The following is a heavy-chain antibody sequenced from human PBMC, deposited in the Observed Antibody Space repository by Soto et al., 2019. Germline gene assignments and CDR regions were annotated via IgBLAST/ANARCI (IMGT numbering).Heavy chain of an antibody. CDR2: IHNSGTS. CDR1: GYTSTSYY. J-gene: IGHJ5*01. V-gene: IGHV4-59*01. CDR3: ARDFYDSVGYTWFDS. D-gene: IGHD3-22*01. Sequence: PLETLSLTCTVSGYTSTSYYWGWIRQAPGKGLEWIVHIHNSGTSTHNPSLNGRVTISIDMSKKQFSLKLTSLTSADTAVYYCARDFYDSVGYTWFDSWSQGTLVTVSS.